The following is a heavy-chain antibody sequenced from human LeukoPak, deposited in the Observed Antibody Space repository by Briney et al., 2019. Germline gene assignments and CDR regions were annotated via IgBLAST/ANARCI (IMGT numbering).Heavy chain of an antibody. CDR1: GFTFSSYA. CDR2: ISGSGSST. CDR3: AKDDAWLQFGD. Sequence: GGSLRLSCAASGFTFSSYAMSWVRQAPGKGLEWVSAISGSGSSTYYADSVKGRFTISRDNSKNTLFLQMNSLSPEDTAVYYCAKDDAWLQFGDWGRGTLVIVSS. V-gene: IGHV3-23*01. D-gene: IGHD5-24*01. J-gene: IGHJ1*01.